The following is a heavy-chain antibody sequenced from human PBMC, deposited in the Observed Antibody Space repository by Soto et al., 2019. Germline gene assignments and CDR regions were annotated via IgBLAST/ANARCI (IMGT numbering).Heavy chain of an antibody. Sequence: GGSLRLSCAASGFTFSSYAMHWVRQAPGKGLEWVAVISYDGSNKYYADSVKGRFTISRDNSKNTLYLQMNSLRAEDTAVYYCARDRNPLLRFLEWRPGYFDYWGQGTLVTVSS. J-gene: IGHJ4*02. D-gene: IGHD3-3*01. CDR2: ISYDGSNK. CDR3: ARDRNPLLRFLEWRPGYFDY. V-gene: IGHV3-30-3*01. CDR1: GFTFSSYA.